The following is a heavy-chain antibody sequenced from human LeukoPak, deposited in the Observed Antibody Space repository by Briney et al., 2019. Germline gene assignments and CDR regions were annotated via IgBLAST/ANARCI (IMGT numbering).Heavy chain of an antibody. CDR3: ARVSLPLSFDY. J-gene: IGHJ4*02. CDR1: GGSISSGGYY. Sequence: SETLSLPCTVSGGSISSGGYYWRWIRQHPGKGLEWIGYIYYSGRTYYNPSLKSRLPISVDTSKIQFSLKLCSVTAADTAVYQGARVSLPLSFDYWGQGTLVTVSS. V-gene: IGHV4-31*03. D-gene: IGHD2/OR15-2a*01. CDR2: IYYSGRT.